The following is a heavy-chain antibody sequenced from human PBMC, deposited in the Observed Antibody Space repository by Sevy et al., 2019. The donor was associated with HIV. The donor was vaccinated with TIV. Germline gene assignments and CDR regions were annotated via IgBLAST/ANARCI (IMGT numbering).Heavy chain of an antibody. Sequence: ASVKVSCKASGYTFTGYYMHWVRQAPGQGLEWMGRINPNSGGTNYAQKFQGRVTMTRDTSISTAYMELSRLRSDDTAVYYCEGYFDWPTKGGYYFDYWGQGTLVTVSS. CDR3: EGYFDWPTKGGYYFDY. D-gene: IGHD3-9*01. J-gene: IGHJ4*02. CDR2: INPNSGGT. V-gene: IGHV1-2*06. CDR1: GYTFTGYY.